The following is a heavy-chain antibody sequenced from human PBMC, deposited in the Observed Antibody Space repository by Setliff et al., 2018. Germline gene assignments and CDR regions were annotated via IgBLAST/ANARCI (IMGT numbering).Heavy chain of an antibody. V-gene: IGHV4-34*01. CDR2: INHSGST. CDR1: GGSFSDYY. Sequence: SETLSLTCAVYGGSFSDYYWSWIRQPPGKGLEWIGEINHSGSTNYNPSLKSRVTISVHTSKNQFSLKLSSVTAADTAVYYCARALYYYYYMDVWGKGTTVTVSS. J-gene: IGHJ6*03. CDR3: ARALYYYYYMDV.